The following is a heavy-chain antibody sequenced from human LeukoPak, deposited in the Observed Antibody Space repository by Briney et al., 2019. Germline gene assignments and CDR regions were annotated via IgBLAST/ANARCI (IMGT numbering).Heavy chain of an antibody. CDR1: GISFSNYW. CDR2: IWYNGSNK. J-gene: IGHJ4*02. CDR3: AKAVMETHHAVDY. D-gene: IGHD1-14*01. V-gene: IGHV3-33*06. Sequence: PGGSLRLSCAASGISFSNYWMTWVRQVPGRGLEWLADIWYNGSNKYYAESVKGRFTISRDNSKNTVHLQMNSLRAEDTAVYYCAKAVMETHHAVDYWSQGTLVTVSS.